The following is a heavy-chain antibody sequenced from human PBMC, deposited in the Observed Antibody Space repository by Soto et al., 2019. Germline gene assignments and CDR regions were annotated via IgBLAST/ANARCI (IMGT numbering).Heavy chain of an antibody. CDR1: GFTFSRNV. V-gene: IGHV3-30-3*01. J-gene: IGHJ6*02. D-gene: IGHD2-2*03. CDR3: ASGYCSSTSCFYGMDV. Sequence: GGSLRLSCAASGFTFSRNVMHWVRQAPGKGLEWVAFISYDGTNKYYADSVKGRFTISRDNSKNTLYLQMNSLRAEDTSVYYCASGYCSSTSCFYGMDVWGQGTTVTVSS. CDR2: ISYDGTNK.